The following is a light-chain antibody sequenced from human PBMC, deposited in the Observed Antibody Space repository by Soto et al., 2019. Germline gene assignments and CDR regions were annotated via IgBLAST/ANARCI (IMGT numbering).Light chain of an antibody. Sequence: EIVFTQSRGTLSWSPGQRATLSGRASQSVNSNYIAWYQQKPGQALRLLIYGISKRATDIPDRFSGSGSGTEFTLTISSLEPEDFAVYYCQQRSNWPPITFGQGTQLEIK. V-gene: IGKV3-11*01. CDR2: GIS. CDR3: QQRSNWPPIT. CDR1: QSVNSN. J-gene: IGKJ5*01.